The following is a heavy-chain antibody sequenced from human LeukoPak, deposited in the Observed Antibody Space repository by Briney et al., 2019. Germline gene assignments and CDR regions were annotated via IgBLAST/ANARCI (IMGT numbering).Heavy chain of an antibody. Sequence: GGSLRLSCAASGFTFSSYAMHWVRQAPGKGLEWVAVISYDGSNKYYADSVKGRFTISRDNSKNTVFLQMDSLRVEDTAIYFCAKEPIVAGAYYFDYWGQGTLVTVSS. J-gene: IGHJ4*02. CDR1: GFTFSSYA. V-gene: IGHV3-30-3*01. CDR3: AKEPIVAGAYYFDY. D-gene: IGHD5-12*01. CDR2: ISYDGSNK.